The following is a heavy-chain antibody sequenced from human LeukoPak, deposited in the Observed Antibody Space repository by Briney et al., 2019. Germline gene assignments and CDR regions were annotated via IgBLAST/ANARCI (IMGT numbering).Heavy chain of an antibody. CDR1: GFTFSSTA. J-gene: IGHJ3*01. D-gene: IGHD4-23*01. Sequence: GGSLRLSCAASGFTFSSTAMSWVRQAPGKGLEWVSTISATISSTSYADSVKGRFTISRDTSKRTLYLQMNSLGAEDTAMYYCAKDPNGDYVGAFDFWGQGTLVTV. CDR2: ISATISST. V-gene: IGHV3-23*01. CDR3: AKDPNGDYVGAFDF.